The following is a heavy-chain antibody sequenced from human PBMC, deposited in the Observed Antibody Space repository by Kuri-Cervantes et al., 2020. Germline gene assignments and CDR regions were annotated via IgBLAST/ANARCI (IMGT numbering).Heavy chain of an antibody. Sequence: ASVKVSCKASGYTFTGYYMHWVRQAPGQGLEWMGWINPNSGGTNYAQKFQGWVTMTRDTSISTAYMELSSLISDDTAVYYCARTYDYGEGWYWYFDLWGRGTLVTVSS. D-gene: IGHD4-17*01. J-gene: IGHJ2*01. CDR1: GYTFTGYY. V-gene: IGHV1-2*04. CDR2: INPNSGGT. CDR3: ARTYDYGEGWYWYFDL.